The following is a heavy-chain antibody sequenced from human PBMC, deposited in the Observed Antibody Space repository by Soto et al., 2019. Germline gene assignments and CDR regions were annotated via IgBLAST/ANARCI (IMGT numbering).Heavy chain of an antibody. CDR1: GGSISSYY. CDR3: ARGAVEYYFDY. Sequence: QVQLQESGPGLVKPSETLSLTCTVSGGSISSYYWSWIRQPPGKGLEWIGYIYYSGSTNYNPSLKSRVTISVDTSKNQFSLKLSSVTAADTAVYYCARGAVEYYFDYWGQGTLVTVSS. CDR2: IYYSGST. J-gene: IGHJ4*02. V-gene: IGHV4-59*01.